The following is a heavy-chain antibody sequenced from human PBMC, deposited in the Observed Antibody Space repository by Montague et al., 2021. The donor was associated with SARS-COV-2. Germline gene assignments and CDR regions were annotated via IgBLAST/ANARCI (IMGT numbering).Heavy chain of an antibody. V-gene: IGHV4-34*01. CDR1: GGSFSGYY. D-gene: IGHD3-3*02. CDR3: ARGRGLAVLFDFYYYGMDV. Sequence: SETLSLTCAVYGGSFSGYYWTWIRQPPGKGLEWIGENNYSGSPNYNPSLKSRVTMSVDMSKNQFSLKLRSVTAADTAVYYCARGRGLAVLFDFYYYGMDVWGQGTTVTVSS. CDR2: NNYSGSP. J-gene: IGHJ6*02.